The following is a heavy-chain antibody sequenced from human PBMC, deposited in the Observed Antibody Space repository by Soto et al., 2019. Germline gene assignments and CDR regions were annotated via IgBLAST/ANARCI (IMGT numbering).Heavy chain of an antibody. V-gene: IGHV1-69*13. Sequence: SVKVSCNASGGTFSSYAISLVRQAPGQGLEWMGGIIPIFGTANYAQKFQGRVTITADESTSTAYMELSSLRSEDTAVYYCARDSGYVQNWFGPWGQGTLVTVSS. CDR2: IIPIFGTA. CDR3: ARDSGYVQNWFGP. J-gene: IGHJ5*02. CDR1: GGTFSSYA. D-gene: IGHD5-12*01.